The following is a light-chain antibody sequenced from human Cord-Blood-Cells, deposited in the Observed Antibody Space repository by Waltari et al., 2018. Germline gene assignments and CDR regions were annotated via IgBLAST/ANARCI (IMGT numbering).Light chain of an antibody. CDR1: QSVSSY. V-gene: IGKV3-11*01. CDR3: QQRSNWPPLT. J-gene: IGKJ4*01. CDR2: DAS. Sequence: EIVLTQSPATLSLSPGERATLSCRASQSVSSYLAWYQQKPCQAPRLLIYDASNGATGIPARFSGSGSGTDFTLTISSLEPEDFAVYYCQQRSNWPPLTFGGGTKVEIK.